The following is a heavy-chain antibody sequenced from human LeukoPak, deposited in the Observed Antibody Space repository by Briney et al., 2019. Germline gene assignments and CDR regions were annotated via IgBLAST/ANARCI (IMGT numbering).Heavy chain of an antibody. J-gene: IGHJ5*02. D-gene: IGHD3-10*01. V-gene: IGHV3-48*04. Sequence: GGSLRLSCAASGFTFSDYGMNWVRQAPGKGLEWLAYVSISSTISSTTTKHYADSVKGRFTISRDNAKNSLYLQMDSLRVDDTAVYYCARGPPRSGSYYRGLFDPWGQGTLVTVSS. CDR2: VSISSTISSTTTK. CDR3: ARGPPRSGSYYRGLFDP. CDR1: GFTFSDYG.